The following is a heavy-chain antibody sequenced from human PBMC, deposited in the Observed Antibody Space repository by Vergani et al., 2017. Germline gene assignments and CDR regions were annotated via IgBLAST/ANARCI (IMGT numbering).Heavy chain of an antibody. CDR2: ISSISTYI. CDR3: ASARLLPAAHYYFDY. Sequence: VQLVESGGGVVQHGRSLRLSCTSSGFTFSSYSMNWVRQAPGKGLEWVSSISSISTYIYYADSVKGRFTISRDNAKNSLYLQMNILRAEDTAVYYCASARLLPAAHYYFDYWGQGSLVTVSS. D-gene: IGHD2-2*01. J-gene: IGHJ4*02. CDR1: GFTFSSYS. V-gene: IGHV3-21*01.